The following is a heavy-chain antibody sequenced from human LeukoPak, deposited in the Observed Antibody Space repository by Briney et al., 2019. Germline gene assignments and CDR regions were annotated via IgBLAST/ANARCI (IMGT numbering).Heavy chain of an antibody. V-gene: IGHV4-39*01. J-gene: IGHJ4*02. CDR1: GGSISSSGYY. CDR2: VYYSGNT. Sequence: SETLSLTCTVSGGSISSSGYYWDWIRQPPGKGLEWIGSVYYSGNTYYKSPLESRVTISVDTSNNRFSLKLNSVTAADTGTYYCARTSGRGSVDPGTSGYVDSWGQGSLVIVSS. D-gene: IGHD3-22*01. CDR3: ARTSGRGSVDPGTSGYVDS.